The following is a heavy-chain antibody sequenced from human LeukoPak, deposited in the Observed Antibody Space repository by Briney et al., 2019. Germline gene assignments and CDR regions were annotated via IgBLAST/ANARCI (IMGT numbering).Heavy chain of an antibody. D-gene: IGHD5-18*01. J-gene: IGHJ6*02. CDR2: IIPIFGIA. CDR1: GGTFSSYA. CDR3: ARDTAMAPEDYYYGMDV. Sequence: ASVKVSCKASGGTFSSYAISWVRQAPGQGLEWMGRIIPIFGIANYAQKFQGRVTITADKSTSTAYVELSSLRSEDTAVYYCARDTAMAPEDYYYGMDVWGQGTTVTVSS. V-gene: IGHV1-69*04.